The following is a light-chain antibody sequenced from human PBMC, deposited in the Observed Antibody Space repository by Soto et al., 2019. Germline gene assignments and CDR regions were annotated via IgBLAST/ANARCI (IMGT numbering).Light chain of an antibody. CDR3: SSYTRSSTLV. J-gene: IGLJ2*01. CDR2: DVS. Sequence: QSVLTQPASVSGSPGHAITISFTGTTTDVGGYNYVSWYQHHPGKAPKLMIYDVSDRPSAVANRYSGSKSGNTASLTISGVQAEDEADYYCSSYTRSSTLVFGGGTPVTVL. V-gene: IGLV2-14*03. CDR1: TTDVGGYNY.